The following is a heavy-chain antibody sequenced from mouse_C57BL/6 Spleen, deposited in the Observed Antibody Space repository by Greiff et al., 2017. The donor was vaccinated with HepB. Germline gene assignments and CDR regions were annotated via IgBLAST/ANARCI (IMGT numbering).Heavy chain of an antibody. Sequence: QVQLLQPGAELVKPGASVKLSCKASGYTFTSYWMHWVKQRPGQGLEWIGMIHPNSGSTNYNEKFKSKATLTVDKSSSTAYMQLSSLTSEDSAVYYCASPPTVVAKGYAMDYWGQGTSVTVSS. CDR3: ASPPTVVAKGYAMDY. CDR2: IHPNSGST. V-gene: IGHV1-64*01. CDR1: GYTFTSYW. D-gene: IGHD1-1*01. J-gene: IGHJ4*01.